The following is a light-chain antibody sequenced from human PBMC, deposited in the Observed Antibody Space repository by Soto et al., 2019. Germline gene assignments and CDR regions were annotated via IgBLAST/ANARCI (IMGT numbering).Light chain of an antibody. CDR1: QSISSY. V-gene: IGKV1-39*01. J-gene: IGKJ1*01. Sequence: DIQMTQSPSSLSASVGDRFTITCRASQSISSYLNWYQQKPGEAPKLLIYAASILQSGVPSRFSGSGSGTDFTLTISSLQPEDFATYYCQQSYSTPRTFGQGTKVEIK. CDR2: AAS. CDR3: QQSYSTPRT.